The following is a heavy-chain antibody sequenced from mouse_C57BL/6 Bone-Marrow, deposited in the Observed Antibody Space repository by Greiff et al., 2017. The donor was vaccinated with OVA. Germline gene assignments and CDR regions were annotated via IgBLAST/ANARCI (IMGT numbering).Heavy chain of an antibody. Sequence: EVQGVESGGGLVKPGGSLKLSCAASGFTFSSYAMSWVRQTPEKRLEWVATISDGGSYTYYPDNVKGRFTISRDNAKNNLYLQMSHLKSEDTAMYYCARDSKTRRWAYYYAMDYWGQGTSVTVSS. CDR3: ARDSKTRRWAYYYAMDY. CDR2: ISDGGSYT. CDR1: GFTFSSYA. V-gene: IGHV5-4*01. J-gene: IGHJ4*01. D-gene: IGHD2-5*01.